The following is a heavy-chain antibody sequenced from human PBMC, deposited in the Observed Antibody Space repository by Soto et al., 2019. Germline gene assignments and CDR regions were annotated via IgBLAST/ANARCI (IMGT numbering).Heavy chain of an antibody. CDR3: ARLSDSSWYAGFDP. Sequence: SETLSRTCTVSVGSISSYYWSWIRQPPGKGLEWIGYIYYSGSTNYNPSLKSRVTISVDTSKNQFSLKLSSVTAADTAVYYCARLSDSSWYAGFDPWGQGTLVTVS. CDR2: IYYSGST. CDR1: VGSISSYY. D-gene: IGHD6-13*01. V-gene: IGHV4-59*08. J-gene: IGHJ5*02.